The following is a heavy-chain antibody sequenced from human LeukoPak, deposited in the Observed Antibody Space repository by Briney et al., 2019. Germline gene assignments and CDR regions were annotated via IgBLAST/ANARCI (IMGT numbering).Heavy chain of an antibody. CDR2: INPNSGGT. V-gene: IGHV1-2*02. Sequence: GASVKVSCKASGYTFTGYYMHWVRHAPGQGLEWMGWINPNSGGTNYAQKFQGRVTMTRDTSISTAYMELSRLRSDDTAVYYCARRIAVAGTGYSYWGQGTLVTVSS. D-gene: IGHD6-19*01. J-gene: IGHJ4*02. CDR3: ARRIAVAGTGYSY. CDR1: GYTFTGYY.